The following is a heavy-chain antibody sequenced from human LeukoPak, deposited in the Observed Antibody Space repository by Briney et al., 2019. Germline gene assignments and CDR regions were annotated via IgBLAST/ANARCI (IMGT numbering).Heavy chain of an antibody. CDR2: IYYSGST. D-gene: IGHD3-3*01. V-gene: IGHV4-59*01. CDR3: ARSAPYLLRFLEYHFDY. CDR1: GGSTSTKY. J-gene: IGHJ4*02. Sequence: ETRSPPCTLSGGSTSTKYWSWIRQPPAKGLGWYGYIYYSGSTNYNPSLKSLVTISVDTSKNQFSLKLSSVTAADTAVYYCARSAPYLLRFLEYHFDYWGQGTLVTVSS.